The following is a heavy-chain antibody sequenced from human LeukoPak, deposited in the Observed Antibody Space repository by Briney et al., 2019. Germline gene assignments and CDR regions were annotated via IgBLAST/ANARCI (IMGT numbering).Heavy chain of an antibody. CDR2: INHSGST. V-gene: IGHV4-34*01. J-gene: IGHJ4*02. Sequence: KPSETLSLTCAVYGGSFSGYYWSWIRQPPGKGLEWIGEINHSGSTNYNPSLKSRVTISVDTSKNQFSLKLSSVTAADTAVYYCARAMYSYGYSGSGDYWGQGTLVTVSS. CDR3: ARAMYSYGYSGSGDY. CDR1: GGSFSGYY. D-gene: IGHD5-18*01.